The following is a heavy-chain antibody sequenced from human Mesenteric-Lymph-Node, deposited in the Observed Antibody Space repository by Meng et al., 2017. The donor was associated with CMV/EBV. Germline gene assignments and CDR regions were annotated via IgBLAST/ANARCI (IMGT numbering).Heavy chain of an antibody. Sequence: SETLSLTCIASDGSIGSSSYYWGWIRQPPGKGLEWIGSIYYSGNTNYNPSLRSRVTISVDTSKNQFSLKLSSVTAADTAVYYCARTLKVRYYYYYAMDVWGPATTVTVSS. D-gene: IGHD3-10*01. CDR3: ARTLKVRYYYYYAMDV. CDR2: IYYSGNT. V-gene: IGHV4-39*01. CDR1: DGSIGSSSYY. J-gene: IGHJ6*02.